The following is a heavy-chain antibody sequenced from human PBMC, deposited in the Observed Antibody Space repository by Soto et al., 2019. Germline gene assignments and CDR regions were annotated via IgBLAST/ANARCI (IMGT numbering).Heavy chain of an antibody. D-gene: IGHD3-22*01. CDR1: GFTFSSYG. CDR2: ISYDGSNK. Sequence: PGGSLRLSCAASGFTFSSYGMHWVRQAPVKGLEWVAVISYDGSNKYYADSVKGRFTISRDNSKNTLYLQMNSLRAEDTAVYYCAKAGNPLMTYYDSSGPGIDYWGQGTLVTVSS. V-gene: IGHV3-30*18. J-gene: IGHJ4*02. CDR3: AKAGNPLMTYYDSSGPGIDY.